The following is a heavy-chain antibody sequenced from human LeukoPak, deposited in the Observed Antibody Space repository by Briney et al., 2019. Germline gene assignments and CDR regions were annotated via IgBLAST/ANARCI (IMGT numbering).Heavy chain of an antibody. J-gene: IGHJ6*02. D-gene: IGHD3-10*01. CDR1: GGSISSTSYY. CDR3: ARHLNYYGSGSYGAYYYYGMDV. CDR2: VYYDGST. V-gene: IGHV4-39*07. Sequence: SETLSLTCSASGGSISSTSYYWGWIRQPPGKGLEWIGSVYYDGSTYNSPSLKSRVTISVDTSKNQFSLKLRSVTAADTAIYYCARHLNYYGSGSYGAYYYYGMDVWGQGTTVTVSS.